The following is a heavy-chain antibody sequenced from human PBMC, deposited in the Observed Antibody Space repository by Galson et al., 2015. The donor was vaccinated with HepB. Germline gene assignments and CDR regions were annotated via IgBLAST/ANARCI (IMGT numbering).Heavy chain of an antibody. CDR1: GFTFSDYY. Sequence: SLRLSCAASGFTFSDYYMSWIRQAPGKGLEWVLYISSSGSTIYYADSVKGRFTISRDNAKNSLYLQMNSLRAEDTAVYYCATATVTTSRAGRRGYMDVWGKGTTVTVSS. J-gene: IGHJ6*03. V-gene: IGHV3-11*01. CDR3: ATATVTTSRAGRRGYMDV. CDR2: ISSSGSTI. D-gene: IGHD4-17*01.